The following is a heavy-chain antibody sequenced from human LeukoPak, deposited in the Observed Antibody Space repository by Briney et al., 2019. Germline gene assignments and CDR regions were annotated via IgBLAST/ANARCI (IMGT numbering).Heavy chain of an antibody. V-gene: IGHV1-3*01. Sequence: ASVKVSCKASGYTFTSYAIHWVRQAPGQRLEWMGWINAGNGKTKYSQKLQGRVTIIRDTSASTVYMELSSLRSEDTAVYYCARSYYDILIGYVRNWFDPWGQGTLVTVSS. CDR1: GYTFTSYA. CDR2: INAGNGKT. CDR3: ARSYYDILIGYVRNWFDP. D-gene: IGHD3-9*01. J-gene: IGHJ5*02.